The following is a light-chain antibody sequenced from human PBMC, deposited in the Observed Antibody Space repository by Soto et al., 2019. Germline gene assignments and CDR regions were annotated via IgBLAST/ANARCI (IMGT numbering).Light chain of an antibody. CDR2: GAS. Sequence: DIVLTRSPGTLSLSPGERATLSCRASQSVSSNYLAWYQQKPGQAPRLLIYGASNRATGIPDRFSGSGSGTDFTLTISRLEPEDFAGYYCHQYGSSPPITFGQGTRLEIK. CDR1: QSVSSNY. J-gene: IGKJ5*01. V-gene: IGKV3-20*01. CDR3: HQYGSSPPIT.